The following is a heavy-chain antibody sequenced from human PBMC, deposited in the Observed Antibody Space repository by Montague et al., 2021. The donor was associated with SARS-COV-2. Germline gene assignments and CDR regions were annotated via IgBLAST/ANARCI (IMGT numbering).Heavy chain of an antibody. CDR3: ARHARGEGYTSWFDS. V-gene: IGHV4-61*01. J-gene: IGHJ5*01. CDR1: GDSVSRGSSY. Sequence: SETLSLTCTVSGDSVSRGSSYWSWIRQHPGKGLEWIGYIYYTGSRKYNSSLKSRLTISVDTSKNQISLKLSSVTAADTAVYYCARHARGEGYTSWFDSWGQGTLVTVSS. D-gene: IGHD5-24*01. CDR2: IYYTGSR.